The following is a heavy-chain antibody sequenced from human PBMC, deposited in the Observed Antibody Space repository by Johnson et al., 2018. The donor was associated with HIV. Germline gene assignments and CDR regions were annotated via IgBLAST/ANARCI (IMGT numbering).Heavy chain of an antibody. CDR1: GFTFDDYA. CDR3: AKDLTHSYDAFDS. V-gene: IGHV3-9*01. Sequence: VQLVESGGGLVQPGRSLRLSCAASGFTFDDYAMHWVRQAPGKGLEWVSGISWNSGSIGYADSVKGRFTISRDNAKNSLYLQMNSLRAEDTALYYCAKDLTHSYDAFDSGGQGTMVTVSS. D-gene: IGHD1-26*01. CDR2: ISWNSGSI. J-gene: IGHJ3*02.